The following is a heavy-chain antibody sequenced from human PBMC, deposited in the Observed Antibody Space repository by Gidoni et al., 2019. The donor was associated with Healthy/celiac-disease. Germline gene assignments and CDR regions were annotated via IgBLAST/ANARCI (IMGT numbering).Heavy chain of an antibody. Sequence: QLQLQESGPGLVKPSETLSLTCTVSGGSISSSSYYWGWIRQPPGKGLEWIGSIYYSGGTYYNPSLKSRVTIAVDTSKNQFSLKLSSVTAADTAVYYCASLWLVLHAFDIWGQGKMVTVSS. D-gene: IGHD6-19*01. V-gene: IGHV4-39*01. J-gene: IGHJ3*02. CDR2: IYYSGGT. CDR1: GGSISSSSYY. CDR3: ASLWLVLHAFDI.